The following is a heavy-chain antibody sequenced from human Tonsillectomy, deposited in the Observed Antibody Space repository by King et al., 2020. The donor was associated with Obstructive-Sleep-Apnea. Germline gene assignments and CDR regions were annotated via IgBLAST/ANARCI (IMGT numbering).Heavy chain of an antibody. CDR2: INHSGST. J-gene: IGHJ5*02. Sequence: QVQLQQWGAGLLNPSETLSLTCAVFGGSFSDYYWSWIRQPPGKGLEWIGEINHSGSTNYNPSLKSRVTISVDTSRNQFSLKLSSVTAADTAVYYCARGSGAAAVNWFDPWGQGTLVTVSS. CDR1: GGSFSDYY. CDR3: ARGSGAAAVNWFDP. D-gene: IGHD6-13*01. V-gene: IGHV4-34*01.